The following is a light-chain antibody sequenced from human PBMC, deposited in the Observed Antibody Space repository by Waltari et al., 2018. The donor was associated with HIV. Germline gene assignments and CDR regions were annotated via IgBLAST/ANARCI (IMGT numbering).Light chain of an antibody. V-gene: IGLV1-44*01. CDR2: SLD. J-gene: IGLJ1*01. Sequence: QSVLTQTPSASGTPGQRVIVPCSGSGSNIGANTVNWYQQLPGAAPRLLIHSLDQRPSGVPYRFSGSKSGASASLAISGLQSEDEADYYCAAWDDSLNAYVFGGGTKVTVL. CDR3: AAWDDSLNAYV. CDR1: GSNIGANT.